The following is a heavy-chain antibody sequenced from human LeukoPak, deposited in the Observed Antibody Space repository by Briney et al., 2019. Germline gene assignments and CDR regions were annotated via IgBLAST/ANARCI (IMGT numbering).Heavy chain of an antibody. CDR2: ISGSGRST. Sequence: GGSLRLSCAASGFTFSSYAMSWVRQAPGKGLEWVSAISGSGRSTYYADSVKGRFTISGGNSKNTLYLQMNSLRAEDTAVYYCAKDKVVVVTAIPSYWGQGTLVTVSS. CDR1: GFTFSSYA. V-gene: IGHV3-23*01. CDR3: AKDKVVVVTAIPSY. J-gene: IGHJ4*02. D-gene: IGHD2-21*02.